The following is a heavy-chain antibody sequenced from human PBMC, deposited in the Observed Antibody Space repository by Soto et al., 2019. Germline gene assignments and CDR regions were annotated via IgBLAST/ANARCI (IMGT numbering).Heavy chain of an antibody. V-gene: IGHV4-30-4*01. CDR1: GGSISSGDYY. D-gene: IGHD3-22*01. CDR2: IYYSGST. Sequence: SETLSLTCTVSGGSISSGDYYWSWIRQPPWKGLEWIGYIYYSGSTYYNPSLKSRVTISVDTSKNQLSLKLSSVTAADTAVYYCAREPRLNYYDSSGYYYCWGQGTLVTVSS. CDR3: AREPRLNYYDSSGYYYC. J-gene: IGHJ4*02.